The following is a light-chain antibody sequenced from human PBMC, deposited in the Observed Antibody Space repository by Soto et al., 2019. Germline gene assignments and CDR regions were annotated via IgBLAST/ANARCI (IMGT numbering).Light chain of an antibody. V-gene: IGKV1-9*01. Sequence: DIQLTQSPSVLSASVGDRVTITCRASQGISSYLAWFQQKPGRAPNLLIYGASTLQSGVPSRFSGSGSGTDFTLTISNLQPEDFATYYCQQLNAYPLTFGQGTLLEI. CDR3: QQLNAYPLT. CDR2: GAS. J-gene: IGKJ5*01. CDR1: QGISSY.